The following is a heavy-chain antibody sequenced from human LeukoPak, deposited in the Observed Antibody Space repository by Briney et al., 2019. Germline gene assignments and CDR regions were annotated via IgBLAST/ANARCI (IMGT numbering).Heavy chain of an antibody. D-gene: IGHD4/OR15-4a*01. CDR3: ARVVLRGPSWCYDY. J-gene: IGHJ4*02. V-gene: IGHV3-7*04. CDR2: INQDGSQK. CDR1: GFRFRGYW. Sequence: QPGGSLRLSCAASGFRFRGYWMGWVRQAPGRGLEWVANINQDGSQKPYVDSVEGRFTISRDNTKNSLYLQVNSLRADDTALYYCARVVLRGPSWCYDYWGQGTLVTVSS.